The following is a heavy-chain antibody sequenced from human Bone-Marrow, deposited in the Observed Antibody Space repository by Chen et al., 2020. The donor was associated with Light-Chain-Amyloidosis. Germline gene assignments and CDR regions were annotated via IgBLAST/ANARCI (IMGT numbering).Heavy chain of an antibody. V-gene: IGHV3-7*01. CDR3: ARRRDLDY. Sequence: EVQLVESGGGLVQPGGSLRLSCVVSGFTFSNDWMSWVRQAPGKGLEWVANINEDGTEKYYVCSVKGRFTVSRDNAKNSLFLQMSGLRVEDTATYFCARRRDLDYWGQGTPVTVS. J-gene: IGHJ4*02. CDR1: GFTFSNDW. CDR2: INEDGTEK.